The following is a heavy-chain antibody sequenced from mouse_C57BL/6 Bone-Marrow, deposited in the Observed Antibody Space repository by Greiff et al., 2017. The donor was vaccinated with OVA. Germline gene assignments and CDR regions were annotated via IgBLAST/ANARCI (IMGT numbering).Heavy chain of an antibody. V-gene: IGHV1-20*01. CDR3: ARRGYYDYFDY. Sequence: VQLQQSGPELVKPGDSVKISCKASGYSFTGYFMNWVMQSHGKSLEWIGDINPNNGGTSYNQKFKGKATLTVDKSSSTAYMELRSLTSEDSAVYYCARRGYYDYFDYWGQGTTLTVSS. D-gene: IGHD2-3*01. CDR2: INPNNGGT. J-gene: IGHJ2*01. CDR1: GYSFTGYF.